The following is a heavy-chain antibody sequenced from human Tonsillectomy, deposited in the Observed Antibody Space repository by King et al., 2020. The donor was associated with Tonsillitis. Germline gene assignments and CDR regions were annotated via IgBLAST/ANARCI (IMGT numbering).Heavy chain of an antibody. D-gene: IGHD3-22*01. V-gene: IGHV1-18*01. Sequence: QLVQSGAEVKKPGASVKVSCKASGYTFTSYGISWVRQAPGPGLEWMGWISAYNGDTNYAQKLQGRFTMTTDTSTSTAYMELRSLRSDATAVYYCARVGPYDSSGYYYYFDYWGQGTLVTVSS. CDR3: ARVGPYDSSGYYYYFDY. CDR2: ISAYNGDT. CDR1: GYTFTSYG. J-gene: IGHJ4*02.